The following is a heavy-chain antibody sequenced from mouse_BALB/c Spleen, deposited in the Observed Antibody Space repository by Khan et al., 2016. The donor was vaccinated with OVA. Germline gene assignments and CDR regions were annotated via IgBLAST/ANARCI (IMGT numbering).Heavy chain of an antibody. CDR3: ARREYLMTWFAY. J-gene: IGHJ3*01. CDR2: IWSGGST. CDR1: GFSLTNFG. V-gene: IGHV2-2*02. Sequence: QVQLQQSGPGLVQPSQSLSITCTVSGFSLTNFGVHWVRQSPGKGLEWLGVIWSGGSTDYNAAFKSRLSISKDNSKTQVFFKMNSLQPNDTATYYCARREYLMTWFAYWGQGTLVTVPA.